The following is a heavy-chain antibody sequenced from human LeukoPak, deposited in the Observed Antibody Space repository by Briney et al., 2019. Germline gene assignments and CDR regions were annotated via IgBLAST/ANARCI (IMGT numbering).Heavy chain of an antibody. D-gene: IGHD3-10*01. Sequence: ASVKVSCLASLYSFTAFYLDWVRQAPGQGLEWMGWIHPRSGETNYAYKFRGRVTMTRDTSISTTYMDLGSLGSDDTAVYYCARDGEYGTGSYYRGCFDNWGQGTLVTVSS. CDR3: ARDGEYGTGSYYRGCFDN. V-gene: IGHV1-2*02. J-gene: IGHJ4*02. CDR2: IHPRSGET. CDR1: LYSFTAFY.